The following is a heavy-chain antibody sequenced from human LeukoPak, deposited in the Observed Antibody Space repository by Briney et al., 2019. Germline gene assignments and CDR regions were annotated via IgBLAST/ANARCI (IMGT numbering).Heavy chain of an antibody. J-gene: IGHJ5*02. CDR3: ARMIRDYGDSNWFDP. CDR1: GFTFSSYA. Sequence: GGSLRLSCAASGFTFSSYAMSWVRQAPGKGLEWVSAISGSGGTTYYANSVKGRFTFSRDNSKNTLYLQMNSLRAEDTAIYYCARMIRDYGDSNWFDPWGQGTLITVSS. D-gene: IGHD4-17*01. V-gene: IGHV3-23*01. CDR2: ISGSGGTT.